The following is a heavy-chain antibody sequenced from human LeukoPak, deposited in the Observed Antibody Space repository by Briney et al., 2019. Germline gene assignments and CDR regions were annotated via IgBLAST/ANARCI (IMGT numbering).Heavy chain of an antibody. Sequence: GGSLRLSCAASGFTVSSNYMSWVRQAPGKGLEWVSVIYSGGSTYYADSVKGRFTISRDNSKNTLYLQMNSLRAEDTAVYYCARIIVVVTAGGYFDYWGQGTLVTVSS. D-gene: IGHD2-21*02. CDR2: IYSGGST. CDR1: GFTVSSNY. V-gene: IGHV3-66*01. J-gene: IGHJ4*02. CDR3: ARIIVVVTAGGYFDY.